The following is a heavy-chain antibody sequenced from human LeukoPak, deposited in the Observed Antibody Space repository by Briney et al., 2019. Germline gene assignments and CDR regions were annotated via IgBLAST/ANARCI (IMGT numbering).Heavy chain of an antibody. D-gene: IGHD6-13*01. Sequence: GGSLRLSCAASGFTFSNYWMSWVRQAPGKGLEWVANIKQDGSEKYYVDSVKGRFTISRDNAKNSLFLQMKSLRAEDTAVYYCARTGHSSSWYLVDYYYYYMDVWGKGTTVIISS. CDR3: ARTGHSSSWYLVDYYYYYMDV. CDR1: GFTFSNYW. CDR2: IKQDGSEK. J-gene: IGHJ6*03. V-gene: IGHV3-7*01.